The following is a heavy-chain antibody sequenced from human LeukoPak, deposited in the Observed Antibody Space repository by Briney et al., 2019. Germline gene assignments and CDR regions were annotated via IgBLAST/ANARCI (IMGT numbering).Heavy chain of an antibody. D-gene: IGHD1-1*01. CDR1: GYTFTSYY. V-gene: IGHV1-46*01. J-gene: IGHJ4*02. CDR2: INPSGGST. CDR3: TRRLEAFDY. Sequence: GASVKVSCKASGYTFTSYYMHWVRQAPGQGLEWMGIINPSGGSTHYAQKFQGRVTMTRDTSTSTVYMELSSLGSEDTAVYYCTRRLEAFDYWGQGTLVTVSS.